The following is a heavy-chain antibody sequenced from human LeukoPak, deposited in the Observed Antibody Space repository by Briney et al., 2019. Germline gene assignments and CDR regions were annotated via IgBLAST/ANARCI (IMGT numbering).Heavy chain of an antibody. CDR3: TTDGFYYDSSGYHVRENYFAY. Sequence: GGSLRLSCAASGFTFSNAWMTWVRQAPGKGLEWVGRIKGKIDGGTTDYAAPVKGRFTISRDDSKNTLFLQINSLKTEDTAMYYCTTDGFYYDSSGYHVRENYFAYWGQGTLVTVSS. J-gene: IGHJ4*02. D-gene: IGHD3-22*01. CDR2: IKGKIDGGTT. CDR1: GFTFSNAW. V-gene: IGHV3-15*01.